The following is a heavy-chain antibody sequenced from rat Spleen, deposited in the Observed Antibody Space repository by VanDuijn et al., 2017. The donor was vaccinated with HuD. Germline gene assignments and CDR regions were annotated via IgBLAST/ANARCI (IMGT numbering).Heavy chain of an antibody. J-gene: IGHJ3*01. D-gene: IGHD4-3*01. CDR2: INYDDSTT. CDR3: VRQDTSGYSNWFAY. V-gene: IGHV5-7*01. CDR1: GFTFSDYY. Sequence: EVQLVESGGGLVQPGRSLKLSCAASGFTFSDYYMAWVRQAPTKGLEWVATINYDDSTTYYRDSVKGRFTISRENAENTLYLLMDSLRSEDTATYYCVRQDTSGYSNWFAYWGQGTLVTVSS.